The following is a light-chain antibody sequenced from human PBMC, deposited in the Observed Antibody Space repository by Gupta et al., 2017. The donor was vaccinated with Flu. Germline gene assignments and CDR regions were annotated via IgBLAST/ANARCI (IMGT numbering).Light chain of an antibody. V-gene: IGKV3-11*01. J-gene: IGKJ2*01. CDR2: DAS. Sequence: ERVTLSCRASQGVSNYLAWYQQKPGKAPKLLIYDASTRASGIPARFSGSGSGTDFTLTISSLESEDFAIYYCQQRSNCPPITFGQGTRLQIK. CDR1: QGVSNY. CDR3: QQRSNCPPIT.